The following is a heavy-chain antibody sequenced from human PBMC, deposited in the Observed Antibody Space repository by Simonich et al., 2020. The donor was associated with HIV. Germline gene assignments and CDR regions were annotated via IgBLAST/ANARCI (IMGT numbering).Heavy chain of an antibody. J-gene: IGHJ4*02. CDR2: FNSDGSRT. D-gene: IGHD3-10*01. Sequence: EVQLVESGGGLVKPGGSIRLSCAASGFTFSNAWMSWVRQAPGSGRGWVGRFNSDGSRTSYADSVKGRFTISRDSAKNTLYLQMNSLRVEATAVYYCARDLWFGGNGAFDYWGQGTLVTVSS. CDR3: ARDLWFGGNGAFDY. V-gene: IGHV3-74*01. CDR1: GFTFSNAW.